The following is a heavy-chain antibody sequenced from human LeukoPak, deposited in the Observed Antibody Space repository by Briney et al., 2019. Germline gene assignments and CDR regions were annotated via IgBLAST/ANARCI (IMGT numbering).Heavy chain of an antibody. V-gene: IGHV3-23*01. CDR1: GFTFSSHG. D-gene: IGHD3-16*02. J-gene: IGHJ4*02. CDR2: IIPSGHTT. Sequence: QSGGSLRLSCAASGFTFSSHGMNWVRQAPGKGLEWVSGIIPSGHTTYYADSVRGRFTISRDNSRNTLYLQMNSLRAEDTAVYYCARGSFLITFGGFIGWGQGTLVTVSS. CDR3: ARGSFLITFGGFIG.